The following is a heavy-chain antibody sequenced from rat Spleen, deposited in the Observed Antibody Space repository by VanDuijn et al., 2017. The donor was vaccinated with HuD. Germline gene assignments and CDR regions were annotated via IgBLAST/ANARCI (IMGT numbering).Heavy chain of an antibody. V-gene: IGHV5S13*01. Sequence: EVQLVESGGGLVQPGRSLKLSCAASGFTFSNYGMAWVRQTPTKGLEWVTSISPSGATTNYRDSVKGRVTVSRDNAKSTLYLQMDSLRSEDTATYYCARMDTGTTTYYFDYWGQGVMVTVSS. CDR2: ISPSGATT. CDR1: GFTFSNYG. CDR3: ARMDTGTTTYYFDY. D-gene: IGHD1-10*01. J-gene: IGHJ2*01.